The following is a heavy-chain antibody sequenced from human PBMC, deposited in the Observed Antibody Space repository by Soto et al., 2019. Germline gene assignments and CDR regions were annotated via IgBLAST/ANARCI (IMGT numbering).Heavy chain of an antibody. CDR3: ARDRGCCSGGSCYWNWFDP. J-gene: IGHJ5*02. Sequence: ASVKVSCKASGYTFTGYYMHWVRQAPGQGLEWMGWINPNSGGTNYAQKFQGWVTMTRDTSISTAYMELSRLRSDDTAVYYCARDRGCCSGGSCYWNWFDPWGQGTLVTVPS. CDR2: INPNSGGT. D-gene: IGHD2-15*01. V-gene: IGHV1-2*04. CDR1: GYTFTGYY.